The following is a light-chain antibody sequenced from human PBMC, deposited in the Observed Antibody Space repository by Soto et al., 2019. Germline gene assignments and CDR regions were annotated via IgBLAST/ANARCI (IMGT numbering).Light chain of an antibody. CDR1: QSISSW. J-gene: IGKJ1*01. Sequence: DIQMTQSPSTLSASVGDRVTITCRASQSISSWLAWYQQKPGTAPKLLIYKASTLQSGVTSRFSGSGSGTEFTLTNSSLQPDDSATYYCQQYNDNCTFGQGTKMEIK. CDR3: QQYNDNCT. V-gene: IGKV1-5*03. CDR2: KAS.